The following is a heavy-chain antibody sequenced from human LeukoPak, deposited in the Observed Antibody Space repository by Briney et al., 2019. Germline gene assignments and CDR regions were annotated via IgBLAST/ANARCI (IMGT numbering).Heavy chain of an antibody. CDR1: GYTFTSYG. CDR2: INPNSGGT. D-gene: IGHD1-26*01. J-gene: IGHJ4*02. CDR3: ARDSGGASIGGDSGSPHFDY. V-gene: IGHV1-2*04. Sequence: ASVKVSCKASGYTFTSYGISWVRQAPGQGLEWMGWINPNSGGTNYAQKFQGWVTMTRDTSISTVYMELSRLRSDDTAVYYCARDSGGASIGGDSGSPHFDYWGQGTLVTVSS.